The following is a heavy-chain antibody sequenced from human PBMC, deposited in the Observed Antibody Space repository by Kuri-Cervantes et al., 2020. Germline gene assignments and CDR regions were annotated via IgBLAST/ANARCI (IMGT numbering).Heavy chain of an antibody. CDR3: ARDRGYYDSSGYLGDEFDY. CDR1: GVTFSSYT. J-gene: IGHJ4*02. V-gene: IGHV1-69*04. Sequence: SVKVSCKASGVTFSSYTISWVRQAPGQGLEWMGRIIPILGIANYAQKFQGRVTITADESTSTAYMELSSLRSEDTAVYYCARDRGYYDSSGYLGDEFDYWGQGTLVTVSS. CDR2: IIPILGIA. D-gene: IGHD3-22*01.